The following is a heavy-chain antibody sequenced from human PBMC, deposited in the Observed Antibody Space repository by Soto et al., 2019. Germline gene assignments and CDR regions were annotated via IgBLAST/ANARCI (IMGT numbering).Heavy chain of an antibody. CDR3: ARDRVCGGSCPYYYGMDV. D-gene: IGHD2-15*01. J-gene: IGHJ6*02. CDR2: IYYSGST. Sequence: SETLSLTCTVSGGSISSGGYYWSWIRQHPGKGLEWIGYIYYSGSTYYNPSLKSRVTISVDTSKNQFSLKLSSVTAADTAVYYCARDRVCGGSCPYYYGMDVWGQGTTVTVSS. V-gene: IGHV4-31*03. CDR1: GGSISSGGYY.